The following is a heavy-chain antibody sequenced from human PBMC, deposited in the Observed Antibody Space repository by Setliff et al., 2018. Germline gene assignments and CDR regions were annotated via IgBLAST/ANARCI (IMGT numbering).Heavy chain of an antibody. D-gene: IGHD2-15*01. CDR3: VRDILGEESAEVVDV. V-gene: IGHV1-69*13. Sequence: GASVKVSCKASGYTFTSHYMHWVRQAPGLGLEWMGAILPIVGSANYGNKFQGRVTITADESTSTAYMEVMSLRTDDTAVYYCVRDILGEESAEVVDVWGQGTTVTVSS. CDR2: ILPIVGSA. CDR1: GYTFTSHY. J-gene: IGHJ6*02.